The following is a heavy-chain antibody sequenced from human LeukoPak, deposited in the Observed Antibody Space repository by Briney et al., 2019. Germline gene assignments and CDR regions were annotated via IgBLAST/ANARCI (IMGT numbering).Heavy chain of an antibody. CDR1: GFTFSRYS. Sequence: GGSLRLSCAASGFTFSRYSTNWVRQAPGKGLEWVSSISTSSSYIYYTDSVKGRFTISRDNARNSLYLQMNSLSAEDTAVYYCARDVGEYCSGGSCTACDHWGQGTLVTVSS. V-gene: IGHV3-21*01. CDR3: ARDVGEYCSGGSCTACDH. J-gene: IGHJ5*02. D-gene: IGHD2-15*01. CDR2: ISTSSSYI.